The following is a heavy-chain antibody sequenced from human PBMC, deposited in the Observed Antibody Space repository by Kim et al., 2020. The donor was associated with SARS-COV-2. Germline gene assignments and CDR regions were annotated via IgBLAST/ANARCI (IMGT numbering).Heavy chain of an antibody. CDR3: ARTQQYSSSSRFFDY. Sequence: DSVKRRLTSSRDNAKNSLYLQMNSLRAEDTAVYYCARTQQYSSSSRFFDYWGQGTLVTVSS. D-gene: IGHD6-6*01. V-gene: IGHV3-7*01. J-gene: IGHJ4*02.